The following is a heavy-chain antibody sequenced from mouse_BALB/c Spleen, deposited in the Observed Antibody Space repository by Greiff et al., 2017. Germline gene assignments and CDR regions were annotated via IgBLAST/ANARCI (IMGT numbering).Heavy chain of an antibody. Sequence: QVQLQQSGAELVRPGTSVKVSCKASGYAFTNYLIEWVKQRPGQGLEWIGVINPGSGGTNYNEKFKGKATLTADKSSSTAYMQLSSLTSDDSAVYFCARSDYRYDGYYAMDYGGQGTSVTVSS. D-gene: IGHD2-14*01. J-gene: IGHJ4*01. CDR1: GYAFTNYL. CDR3: ARSDYRYDGYYAMDY. V-gene: IGHV1-54*03. CDR2: INPGSGGT.